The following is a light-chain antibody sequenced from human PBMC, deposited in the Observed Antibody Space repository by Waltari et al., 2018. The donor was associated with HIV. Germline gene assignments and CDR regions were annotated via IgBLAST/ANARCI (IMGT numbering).Light chain of an antibody. Sequence: HSVLTQPASVSGSPGQSITISCSGPTSALSSLNFVSWYQQSPGRAPKLIIFEVSSRPSGLSDRFSGSKSGDTASLTISALRTEDEADYFCSSYSPRGSVVFGGGTKVTVL. J-gene: IGLJ3*02. CDR2: EVS. CDR1: TSALSSLNF. CDR3: SSYSPRGSVV. V-gene: IGLV2-14*01.